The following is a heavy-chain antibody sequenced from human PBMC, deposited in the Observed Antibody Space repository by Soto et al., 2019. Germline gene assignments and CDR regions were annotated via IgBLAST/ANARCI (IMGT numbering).Heavy chain of an antibody. Sequence: PGGSLRLSCATSGFSFSNYAMRWVRQAPGKGLEWVAAITSVGYTYYVDSLKGRFTISRDNSKNTLYLQMNSLRAEDTAVYYCAKDLIDYSNSYFDYWGQGTLVTVSS. CDR3: AKDLIDYSNSYFDY. CDR2: ITSVGYT. CDR1: GFSFSNYA. D-gene: IGHD4-4*01. V-gene: IGHV3-23*01. J-gene: IGHJ4*02.